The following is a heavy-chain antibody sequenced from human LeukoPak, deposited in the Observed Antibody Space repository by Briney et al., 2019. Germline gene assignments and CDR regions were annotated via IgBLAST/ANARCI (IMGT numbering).Heavy chain of an antibody. CDR1: GYTFTSYD. V-gene: IGHV1-8*01. CDR3: ARSGSPVGHAFDI. J-gene: IGHJ3*02. D-gene: IGHD3-10*01. Sequence: ASVKVSCKASGYTFTSYDINWVRQATGQGLEWMGWMNPNSGNTGYAQKFQGRVSMTSNTSISTAYMELSSLRSEDTAVYYCARSGSPVGHAFDIWGQGTMVTVSS. CDR2: MNPNSGNT.